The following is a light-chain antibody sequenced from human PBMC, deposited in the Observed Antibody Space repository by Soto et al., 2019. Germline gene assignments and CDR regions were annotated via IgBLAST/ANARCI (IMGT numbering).Light chain of an antibody. CDR1: QGIIDY. V-gene: IGKV1-27*01. CDR2: AAS. Sequence: DIQMTQSPSSLSASVGDRVTITCRASQGIIDYVAWFQQKPGQAPKLLIYAASTLQAGVPSRFSGSGAGTDFTLTSRGLQPEDVATYYCQKYDTAPQTFGQGTKVEIK. J-gene: IGKJ1*01. CDR3: QKYDTAPQT.